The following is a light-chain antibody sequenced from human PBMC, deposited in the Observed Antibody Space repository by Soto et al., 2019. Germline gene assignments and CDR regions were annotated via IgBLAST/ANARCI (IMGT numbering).Light chain of an antibody. CDR1: SSDIGRYNY. CDR3: SSYTTSSTWL. V-gene: IGLV2-14*01. Sequence: QSALTQPASVSGSPGQSITISCTGTSSDIGRYNYVSWYQQHPGRAPKLMIYEVSNRPSGVSDRFSGSKSGNTASLTISGRQAEDEADYYCSSYTTSSTWLFAGGTKVTVL. CDR2: EVS. J-gene: IGLJ3*02.